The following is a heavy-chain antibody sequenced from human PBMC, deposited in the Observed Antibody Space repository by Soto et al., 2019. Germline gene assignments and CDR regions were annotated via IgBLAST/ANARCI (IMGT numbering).Heavy chain of an antibody. D-gene: IGHD3-10*01. CDR2: IYYSGST. CDR3: ARGDGEIWFGESKWPNWFDP. Sequence: PSETLSLTCTVSGGSISSGGYYWSWIRQHPGKGLEWIGYIYYSGSTYYNPSLKSRVTISVDTSKNQFSLKLSSVTAADTAVYYCARGDGEIWFGESKWPNWFDPWGQGTLVTVSS. V-gene: IGHV4-31*03. CDR1: GGSISSGGYY. J-gene: IGHJ5*02.